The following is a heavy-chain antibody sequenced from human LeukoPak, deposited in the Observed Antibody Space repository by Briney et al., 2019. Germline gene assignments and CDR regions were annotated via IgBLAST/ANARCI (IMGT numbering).Heavy chain of an antibody. CDR1: GGSFSAYY. CDR2: INHSGST. J-gene: IGHJ4*02. V-gene: IGHV4-34*01. Sequence: SETLSLTCAVYGGSFSAYYWSWIRQPPGKGLEWIGEINHSGSTNYNPSLKSRVAISVDTSRNQFSLRLSSVTAADAAVYYCARGQRITMTDWGQGTLVTVSS. CDR3: ARGQRITMTD. D-gene: IGHD3-22*01.